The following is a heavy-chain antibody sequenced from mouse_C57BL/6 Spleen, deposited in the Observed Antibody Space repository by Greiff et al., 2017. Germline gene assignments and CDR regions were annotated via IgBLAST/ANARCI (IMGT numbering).Heavy chain of an antibody. CDR1: GYSFTGYY. V-gene: IGHV1-42*01. D-gene: IGHD3-2*02. CDR3: ARGLRLYAMDY. CDR2: INPSTGGT. Sequence: EVQLQQSGPALVKPGASVKISCKASGYSFTGYYMNWVKQSPEKSLEWIGAINPSTGGTTYTQKFKAKATLTVDKSSSTAYMQLKSLTSEDSAVYYCARGLRLYAMDYWGQGTSVTVSS. J-gene: IGHJ4*01.